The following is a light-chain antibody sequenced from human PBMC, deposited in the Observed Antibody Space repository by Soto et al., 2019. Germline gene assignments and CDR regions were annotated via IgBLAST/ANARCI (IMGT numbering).Light chain of an antibody. Sequence: QSVLAQPASVSGSPGQSITISCTGTSSDVGAYKYDSWYHQHHPGKAPELIIYDVTDRPSGVSTRFSGSKSGNTASLTISGLQAEDEGDYYCSSYTTIKTVILGGGTKLTVL. CDR2: DVT. V-gene: IGLV2-14*01. J-gene: IGLJ2*01. CDR3: SSYTTIKTVI. CDR1: SSDVGAYKY.